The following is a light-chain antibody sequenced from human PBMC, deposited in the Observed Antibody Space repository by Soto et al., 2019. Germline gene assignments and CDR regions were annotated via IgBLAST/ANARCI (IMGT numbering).Light chain of an antibody. J-gene: IGLJ1*01. Sequence: QSVLTQPPSVSGAPGERVTISCTGSSSDIGAGYRVRWYQQVPGTAPKLLIYDNTNRPSGVSVRFSGSKSGTSASLAISGLQAEDEADYYCSSYTSSSTYVFGTGTKLTVL. CDR3: SSYTSSSTYV. CDR2: DNT. CDR1: SSDIGAGYR. V-gene: IGLV1-40*01.